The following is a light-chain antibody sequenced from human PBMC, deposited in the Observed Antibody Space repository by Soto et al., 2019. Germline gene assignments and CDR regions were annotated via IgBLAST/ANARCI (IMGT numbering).Light chain of an antibody. CDR2: DVS. CDR3: CSYAGGSWV. Sequence: QSVLTQPRSVSGSPGQSVTISCIGTSSDVGDYSYVSWYQQHPGKAPTLMIYDVSKRPSGVPGRFSGSKSGNTASLTISGLQADDEADYYCCSYAGGSWVFGGGTKLTVL. J-gene: IGLJ3*02. CDR1: SSDVGDYSY. V-gene: IGLV2-11*01.